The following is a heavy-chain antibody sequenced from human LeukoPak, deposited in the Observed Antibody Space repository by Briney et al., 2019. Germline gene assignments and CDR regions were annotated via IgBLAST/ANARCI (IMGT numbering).Heavy chain of an antibody. J-gene: IGHJ4*02. V-gene: IGHV1-2*02. CDR2: INPNSGGA. Sequence: ASVKVSCKASGYTFTGYYMHWVRQAPGQGLEWMGWINPNSGGANYAQKFQGRVTMTRDTSISTAYMELSRLRSDDTAVYYCARAGRPTFDFWSGYYIEGDYWGQGTLVTVSS. D-gene: IGHD3-3*01. CDR3: ARAGRPTFDFWSGYYIEGDY. CDR1: GYTFTGYY.